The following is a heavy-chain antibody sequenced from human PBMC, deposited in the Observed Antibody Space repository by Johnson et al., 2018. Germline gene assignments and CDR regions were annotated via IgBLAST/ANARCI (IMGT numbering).Heavy chain of an antibody. Sequence: VQLVESGGGVVQPGRSLRLSCAASGFTFSSYGMHWVRQAPGKGLEWVAVISNDGSNKYYADSVKGRFTISRDNSKKTLYLQMNSLRAEETAVYYCAKDERYFDWLYQYYYYYMDVWGKGTTVTVSS. CDR2: ISNDGSNK. V-gene: IGHV3-30*18. CDR1: GFTFSSYG. CDR3: AKDERYFDWLYQYYYYYMDV. D-gene: IGHD3-9*01. J-gene: IGHJ6*03.